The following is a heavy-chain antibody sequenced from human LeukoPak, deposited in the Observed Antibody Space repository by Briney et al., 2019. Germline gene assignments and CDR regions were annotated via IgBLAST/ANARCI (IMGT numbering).Heavy chain of an antibody. Sequence: ASVKVSCKASGYTFINHDINWVRQAPGQGLEWMGWVNPNSGNTGYAQKFQGRVTITRNTSITTAYMELSSLRSEDTAVYYCARDVSDCSGGSCYSYFDYWGQGTLVTVSS. CDR1: GYTFINHD. CDR3: ARDVSDCSGGSCYSYFDY. D-gene: IGHD2-15*01. V-gene: IGHV1-8*03. J-gene: IGHJ4*02. CDR2: VNPNSGNT.